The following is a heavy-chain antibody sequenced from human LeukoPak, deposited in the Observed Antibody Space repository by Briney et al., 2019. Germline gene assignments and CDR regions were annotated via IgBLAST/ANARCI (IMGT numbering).Heavy chain of an antibody. Sequence: PSETLSLTRTVSGGSLTSSYWSWIRQPPGKGLEWIGYIYYTGGTNYNPSLKSRVTISIDTSKNQFSLKLSAVTAADTAVYYCVKGYYDSRHSSNPFDPWGQGTLVTVSS. CDR3: VKGYYDSRHSSNPFDP. CDR1: GGSLTSSY. V-gene: IGHV4-59*03. J-gene: IGHJ5*02. D-gene: IGHD3-22*01. CDR2: IYYTGGT.